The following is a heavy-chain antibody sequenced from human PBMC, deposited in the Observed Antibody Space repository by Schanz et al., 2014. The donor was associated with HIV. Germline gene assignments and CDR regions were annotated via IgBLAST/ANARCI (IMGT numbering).Heavy chain of an antibody. J-gene: IGHJ4*02. CDR1: RFTFSRYG. D-gene: IGHD3-22*01. CDR2: ISESGGRS. CDR3: AKPEYDSRGNSQSHFDY. V-gene: IGHV3-23*01. Sequence: EVQLLESGGGLVQPGGFLRLSCAASRFTFSRYGMSWVRQTPDKGLEWVSSISESGGRSYYADSVNGRFTISRDNSKNTLYLQMTTLRTEDTAVYYCAKPEYDSRGNSQSHFDYWGQGTLVTVSS.